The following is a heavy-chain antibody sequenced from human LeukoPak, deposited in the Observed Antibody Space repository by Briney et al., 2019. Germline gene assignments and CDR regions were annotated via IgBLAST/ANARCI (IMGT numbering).Heavy chain of an antibody. Sequence: GGSLRLSCAASGFTSSDYTIHWVRQAPGKRLQSVSAITSNGAYTHYADSVKGRFTISRDNSRNAVFLQMGGLRIEDMAVYYCARVKMGATVSDYYYYYMDVWGTGTTVIVSS. J-gene: IGHJ6*03. V-gene: IGHV3-64*02. CDR1: GFTSSDYT. CDR2: ITSNGAYT. CDR3: ARVKMGATVSDYYYYYMDV. D-gene: IGHD1-26*01.